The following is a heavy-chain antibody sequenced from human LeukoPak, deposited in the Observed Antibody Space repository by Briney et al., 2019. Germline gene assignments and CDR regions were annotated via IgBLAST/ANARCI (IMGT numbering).Heavy chain of an antibody. J-gene: IGHJ4*02. CDR2: IIPIFGTA. CDR1: GGTFSSYA. CDR3: AAGRDSYNLTPRY. Sequence: ASVKVSCKASGGTFSSYAISWVRQAPGQGLEWMGGIIPIFGTANYAQKFQGRITITADESTSTAYMELSSLRSEDTAVYYCAAGRDSYNLTPRYWGQGTLVTVSS. D-gene: IGHD5-24*01. V-gene: IGHV1-69*13.